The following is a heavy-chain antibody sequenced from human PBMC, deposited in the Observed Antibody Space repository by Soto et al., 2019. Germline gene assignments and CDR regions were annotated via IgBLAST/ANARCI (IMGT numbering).Heavy chain of an antibody. CDR2: IYYSGRT. V-gene: IGHV4-30-4*01. J-gene: IGHJ4*02. D-gene: IGHD3-10*01. CDR3: ASSGSYYKDLDY. CDR1: GGSISSGDYY. Sequence: QVQLQELGPGLVKPSQTLSLTCTVSGGSISSGDYYWSWIRQPPGKGLEWIGYIYYSGRTYYNPSLKSRVTISVDTSKNQFSLKLSSVTAADTAVYYCASSGSYYKDLDYWGQGTLVTVSS.